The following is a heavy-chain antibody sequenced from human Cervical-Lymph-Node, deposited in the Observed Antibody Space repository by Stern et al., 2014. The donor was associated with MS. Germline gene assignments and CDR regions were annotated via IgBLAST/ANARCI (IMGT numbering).Heavy chain of an antibody. CDR2: ISPYNGDS. CDR3: SRSASDAFDI. CDR1: GYTFISHG. V-gene: IGHV1-18*01. J-gene: IGHJ3*02. Sequence: QMQLVQSGAVLKKPGASMKVSCKASGYTFISHGISWVRQAPGQGLEWMGWISPYNGDSNYAQKFQDRVTMTTDTSTNTAYLELRGLRSDDTAMYYCSRSASDAFDIWGQGTMVTVSS. D-gene: IGHD3-16*01.